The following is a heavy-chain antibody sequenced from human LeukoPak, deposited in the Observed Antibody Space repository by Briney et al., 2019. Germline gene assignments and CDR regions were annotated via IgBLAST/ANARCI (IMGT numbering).Heavy chain of an antibody. CDR3: ARSSGYDFSGFDY. CDR2: IIPILGIA. D-gene: IGHD5-12*01. CDR1: GGTFSSYA. J-gene: IGHJ4*02. Sequence: ASVKVSCKASGGTFSSYAISWVRQAPGQGLEWMGRIIPILGIANYAQKFQGRVTITADKSTSTAYMELSSLRSEDTAVYYCARSSGYDFSGFDYWGQGTLVTVSS. V-gene: IGHV1-69*04.